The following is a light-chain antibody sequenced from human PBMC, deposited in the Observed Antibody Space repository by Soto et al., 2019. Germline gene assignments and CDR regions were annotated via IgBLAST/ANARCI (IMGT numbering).Light chain of an antibody. J-gene: IGKJ2*01. Sequence: DIQMTQSPSSLSVSIGDRVTITCRTSQSISTYLNWYEQKPGKAPNLLIYGASTLQSGVPSRFSGGGSGTYFTLTISSLQPDDFAIYFCQQYNTDSHTFGQGTKLEIK. CDR3: QQYNTDSHT. V-gene: IGKV1-39*01. CDR2: GAS. CDR1: QSISTY.